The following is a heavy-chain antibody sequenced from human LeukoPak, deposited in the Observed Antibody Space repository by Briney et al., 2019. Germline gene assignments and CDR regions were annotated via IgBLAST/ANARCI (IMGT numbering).Heavy chain of an antibody. Sequence: LAGGSLRLSCAASGFTFTGYEMNWVRQAPGKGLEWVSSISSTGSTMYYADSVKGRFTISRDNAKNSLHLQMNSLRAEDTSVYYWAGAAFMFGGVIIPPPFDYGGRGPRFTVSS. CDR1: GFTFTGYE. V-gene: IGHV3-48*03. CDR3: AGAAFMFGGVIIPPPFDY. D-gene: IGHD3-10*01. J-gene: IGHJ4*02. CDR2: ISSTGSTM.